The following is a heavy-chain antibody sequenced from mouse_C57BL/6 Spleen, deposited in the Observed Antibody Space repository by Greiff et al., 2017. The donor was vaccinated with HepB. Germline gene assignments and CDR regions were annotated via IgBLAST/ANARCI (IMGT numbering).Heavy chain of an antibody. CDR1: GFTFSSYA. CDR2: ISSGGDYI. Sequence: EVKLVESGEGLVKPGGSLKLSCAASGFTFSSYAMSWVRQTPEKRLEWVAYISSGGDYIYYADTVKGRFTISRDNARNTLYLQMSSLKSEDTAMYYCTSMLTGTSWFAYWGQGTLVTVSA. V-gene: IGHV5-9-1*02. J-gene: IGHJ3*01. D-gene: IGHD4-1*01. CDR3: TSMLTGTSWFAY.